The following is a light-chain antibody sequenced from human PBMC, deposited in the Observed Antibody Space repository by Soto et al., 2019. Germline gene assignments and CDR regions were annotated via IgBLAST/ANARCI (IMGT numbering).Light chain of an antibody. J-gene: IGKJ1*01. CDR3: QQYNNWPRT. V-gene: IGKV3-15*01. Sequence: EIVMTQSPATLSGSPGERASRSGRASQSVSSNLAWSTTNPGHAPRLLISGASTRATGIPARFSGSGSGTEFTLTLSSLQSEDFAVYYCQQYNNWPRTFGQGTKV. CDR2: GAS. CDR1: QSVSSN.